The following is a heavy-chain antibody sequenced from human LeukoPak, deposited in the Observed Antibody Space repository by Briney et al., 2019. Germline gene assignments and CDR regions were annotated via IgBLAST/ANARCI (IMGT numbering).Heavy chain of an antibody. J-gene: IGHJ3*02. CDR2: FYDSGTT. Sequence: SETLSLTCSVSGGSIRNSVYYWGWIRQPPGKGLEWIGAFYDSGTTYYNPSLMSRVTISVDTSRNRLSLKLTSVTAADTAVYCCARHTFHSSETPRGAVDIWGQGTMATVSS. V-gene: IGHV4-39*01. D-gene: IGHD3-22*01. CDR3: ARHTFHSSETPRGAVDI. CDR1: GGSIRNSVYY.